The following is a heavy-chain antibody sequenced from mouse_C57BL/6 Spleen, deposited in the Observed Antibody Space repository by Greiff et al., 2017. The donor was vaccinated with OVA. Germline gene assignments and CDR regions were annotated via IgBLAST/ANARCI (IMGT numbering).Heavy chain of an antibody. D-gene: IGHD2-12*01. V-gene: IGHV2-2*01. Sequence: VKLMESGPGLVQPSQSLSITCTVSGFSLTSYGVHWVRQSPGKGLEWLGVIWSGGSTDYNAAFISRLSISKDNSKSQVFFKMNSLQADDTAIYYCARSRDYSPWFAYWGQGTLVTVSA. CDR3: ARSRDYSPWFAY. CDR2: IWSGGST. CDR1: GFSLTSYG. J-gene: IGHJ3*01.